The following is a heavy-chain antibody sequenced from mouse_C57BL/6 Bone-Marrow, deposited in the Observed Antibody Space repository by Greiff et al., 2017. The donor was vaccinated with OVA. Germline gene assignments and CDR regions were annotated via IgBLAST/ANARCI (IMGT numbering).Heavy chain of an antibody. CDR2: IYPGGGYT. D-gene: IGHD2-4*01. Sequence: QVQLQQSGAELVRPGTSVKMSCNASGYTFTNYWIGWAKQRPGHGLEWIGDIYPGGGYTNYNEKFKGKATLTADKSSSTAYMQFSSLTSEDSAIYYCARWDYHWYFDVWGTGTTVTVSS. CDR1: GYTFTNYW. V-gene: IGHV1-63*01. J-gene: IGHJ1*03. CDR3: ARWDYHWYFDV.